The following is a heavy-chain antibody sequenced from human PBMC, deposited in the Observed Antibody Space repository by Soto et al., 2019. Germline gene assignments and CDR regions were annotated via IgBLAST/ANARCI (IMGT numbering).Heavy chain of an antibody. V-gene: IGHV6-1*01. J-gene: IGHJ6*03. CDR1: GDSVSSNSAA. Sequence: PSQTLSPTCAISGDSVSSNSAAWNWIRLSPSRGLEWLARTYYRSRWYNDYAVSVRSRITVNPDTSKNQFSLQLTSVTPEDTAVYYCAGTTSHQWYYMDVWGKGTTVTVSS. CDR2: TYYRSRWYN. CDR3: AGTTSHQWYYMDV. D-gene: IGHD1-7*01.